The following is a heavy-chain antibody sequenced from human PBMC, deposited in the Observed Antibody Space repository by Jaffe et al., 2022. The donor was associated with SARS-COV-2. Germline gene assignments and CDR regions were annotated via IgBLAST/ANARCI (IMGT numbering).Heavy chain of an antibody. CDR2: IYYSGST. J-gene: IGHJ4*02. D-gene: IGHD5-18*01. Sequence: QVQLQESGPGLVKPSETLSLTCTVSGGSISSYYWSWIRQPPGKGLEWIGYIYYSGSTNYNPSLKSRVTISVDTSKNQFSLKLSSVTAADTAVYYCAREAMFDTAMVTGFGYFDYWGQGTLVTVSS. CDR1: GGSISSYY. V-gene: IGHV4-59*01. CDR3: AREAMFDTAMVTGFGYFDY.